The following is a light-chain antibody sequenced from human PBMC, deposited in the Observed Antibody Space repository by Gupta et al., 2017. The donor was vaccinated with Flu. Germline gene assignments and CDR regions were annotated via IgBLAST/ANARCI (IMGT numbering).Light chain of an antibody. CDR3: PNWSTGSWV. J-gene: IGLJ3*02. Sequence: QLVLTQSPSASASLGASVKLTCTLSSGHSTYALAGHQHQPEKGPRYLMKLYSDGSHITGDGIPDRGSGSGSAAALSINISSLQAEDDYYYSCPNWSTGSWVFGGGTKLTVL. CDR2: LYSDGSH. V-gene: IGLV4-69*01. CDR1: SGHSTYA.